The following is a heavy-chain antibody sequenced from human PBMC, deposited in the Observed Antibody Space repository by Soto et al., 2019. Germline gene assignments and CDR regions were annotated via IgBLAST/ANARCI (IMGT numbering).Heavy chain of an antibody. J-gene: IGHJ5*02. CDR2: IRNKANYYTT. V-gene: IGHV3-72*01. D-gene: IGHD1-26*01. CDR1: GFPFSDLY. CDR3: LIVGGTRT. Sequence: EVQVVESGGGLVQPGGSLRLSCAASGFPFSDLYIDWVRQAPGKGLEWVARIRNKANYYTTDYAASVKGRFTISRDDSKNSGYLQRNNLKTEDTAVYYCLIVGGTRTWGQGTVVSVSS.